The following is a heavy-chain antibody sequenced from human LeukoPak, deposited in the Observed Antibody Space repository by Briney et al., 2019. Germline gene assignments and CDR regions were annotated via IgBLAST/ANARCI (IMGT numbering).Heavy chain of an antibody. CDR1: GGSISSSSYY. V-gene: IGHV4-39*01. D-gene: IGHD3-10*01. CDR2: IYYSGST. Sequence: SETLSLTCTVSGGSISSSSYYWGWIRQPPGKGLEWIGSIYYSGSTYYNPSLKSRVTISVDTSKNQFSLKLSSVTAADTAVYYCATEYITMVRGVIITIGYAFDIWGQGTMVTVSS. J-gene: IGHJ3*02. CDR3: ATEYITMVRGVIITIGYAFDI.